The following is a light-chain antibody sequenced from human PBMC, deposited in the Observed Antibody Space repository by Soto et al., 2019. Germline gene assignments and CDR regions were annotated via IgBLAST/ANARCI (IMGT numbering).Light chain of an antibody. CDR1: SSDIAGHNY. Sequence: QSVLTQPASVSGSPGQSITISCTGTSSDIAGHNYVSWYQPYPGKAPRLLIYAVSNRPSGVSDRFSGSKSGNTASLTISGLQAEDEAHYYCCSYGGRILVIFGEGTKLTVL. J-gene: IGLJ2*01. V-gene: IGLV2-14*01. CDR3: CSYGGRILVI. CDR2: AVS.